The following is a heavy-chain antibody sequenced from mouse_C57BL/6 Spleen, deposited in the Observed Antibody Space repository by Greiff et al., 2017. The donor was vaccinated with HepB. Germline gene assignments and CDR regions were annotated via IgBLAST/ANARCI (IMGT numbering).Heavy chain of an antibody. CDR1: GYSFTGYF. CDR2: INPYNGDT. CDR3: ARFITTVVATDYAMDY. J-gene: IGHJ4*01. V-gene: IGHV1-20*01. D-gene: IGHD1-1*01. Sequence: VQLQQSGPELVKPGDSVKISCKASGYSFTGYFMNWVMQSHGKSLEWIGRINPYNGDTFYNQKFKGKATLTVDQSSSTAYMQLNSLTSEDSAVYYCARFITTVVATDYAMDYWGQGTSVTVSS.